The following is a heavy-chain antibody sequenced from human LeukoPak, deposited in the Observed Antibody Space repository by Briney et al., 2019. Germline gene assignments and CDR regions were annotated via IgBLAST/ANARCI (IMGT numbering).Heavy chain of an antibody. CDR1: GYSINSGYC. J-gene: IGHJ4*02. CDR2: IDHSGNT. V-gene: IGHV4-38-2*01. D-gene: IGHD2-2*01. Sequence: SETLSLSCAVSGYSINSGYCWGWIRQPPGKGLEWIGGIDHSGNTHYNPSLKNRVTISVDTSKNEFSLKLSSVTATDTAVYYCAKMFNADVYFEYWGQGILVTVSS. CDR3: AKMFNADVYFEY.